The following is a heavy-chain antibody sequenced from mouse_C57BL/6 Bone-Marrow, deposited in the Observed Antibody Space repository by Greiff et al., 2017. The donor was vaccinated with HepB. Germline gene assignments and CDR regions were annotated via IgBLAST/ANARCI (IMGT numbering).Heavy chain of an antibody. J-gene: IGHJ3*01. V-gene: IGHV5-12*01. CDR3: ARQDSFAY. CDR2: ISNGGGST. Sequence: EVQLVESGGGLVQPGGSLKLSCAASGFTFSDYYMYWVRQTPEKRLEWVAYISNGGGSTYYPDTLKGRFTISRDNAKNTLYLQMSRLKSEDTAMYYCARQDSFAYWGQGTLVTVSA. CDR1: GFTFSDYY.